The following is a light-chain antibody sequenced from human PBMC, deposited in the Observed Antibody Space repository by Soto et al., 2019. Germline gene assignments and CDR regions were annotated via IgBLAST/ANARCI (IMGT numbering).Light chain of an antibody. V-gene: IGLV2-14*01. CDR2: EVS. CDR3: SSYTTSSTVA. CDR1: SSDIGGYNY. Sequence: QSALTQSASVSGSPGQSITISCTGTSSDIGGYNYVSWYQQHPDKAPKLMIFEVSNRPSGVSNRFSGSKSGNTASLTISGLLPEDEADYYCSSYTTSSTVAFGGGTQPTVL. J-gene: IGLJ7*01.